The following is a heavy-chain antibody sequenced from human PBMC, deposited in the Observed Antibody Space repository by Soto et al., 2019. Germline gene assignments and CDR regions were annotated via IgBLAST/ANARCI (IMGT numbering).Heavy chain of an antibody. V-gene: IGHV4-4*02. CDR3: ARHEGWTGPDQ. Sequence: SETLSLTCAVSGASIGSGGWWSWVRQPPGKGLEWIAEIFHDGTTNYSPSLKSRVTISVDKSQNQFSLNVYSVTAADTAVYYCARHEGWTGPDQWGQGTLVTVSS. D-gene: IGHD2-8*02. J-gene: IGHJ5*02. CDR2: IFHDGTT. CDR1: GASIGSGGW.